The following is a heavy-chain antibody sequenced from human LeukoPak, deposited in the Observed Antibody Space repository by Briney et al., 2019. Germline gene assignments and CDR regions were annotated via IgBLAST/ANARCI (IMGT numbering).Heavy chain of an antibody. Sequence: SETLSLTCTVSGDSVRSGPYYWSWIRQPPGKGLEWIGYGEGTNYNPSLKSRVTISVDTSKSQFSLQLRYLTAADTAVYYCARDNWGSLDFWGRGILVTVSS. D-gene: IGHD7-27*01. V-gene: IGHV4-61*01. CDR3: ARDNWGSLDF. CDR1: GDSVRSGPYY. J-gene: IGHJ4*02. CDR2: GEGT.